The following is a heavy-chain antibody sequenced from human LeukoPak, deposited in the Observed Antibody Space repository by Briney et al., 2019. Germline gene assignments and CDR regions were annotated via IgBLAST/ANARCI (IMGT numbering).Heavy chain of an antibody. V-gene: IGHV3-30*04. J-gene: IGHJ5*02. CDR2: ISYDGSNK. Sequence: PGRSLRLSCAAFGFTFSSYAMHWVRQAPGKGLEWVAVISYDGSNKYYADSVKGRFTISRDNSKNTLYLQMNSLRAEDTAVYYCARGLADCSSTSCYWNWFDPWGQGTLVTVSS. CDR3: ARGLADCSSTSCYWNWFDP. D-gene: IGHD2-2*01. CDR1: GFTFSSYA.